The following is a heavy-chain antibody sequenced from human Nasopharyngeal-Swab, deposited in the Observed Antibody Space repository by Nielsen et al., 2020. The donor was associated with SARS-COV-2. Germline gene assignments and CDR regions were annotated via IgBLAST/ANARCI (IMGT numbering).Heavy chain of an antibody. Sequence: GGSLRLSCAASGFTFDDYAMHWVRQAPGKGLEWVSGISWNSGSIGYADSVKGRFTISRDNAKNSLYLQMNSLRAEDTALYYCAEGTTVTGYWYFDLWGRGTLVTVSS. CDR2: ISWNSGSI. D-gene: IGHD4-17*01. CDR3: AEGTTVTGYWYFDL. J-gene: IGHJ2*01. V-gene: IGHV3-9*01. CDR1: GFTFDDYA.